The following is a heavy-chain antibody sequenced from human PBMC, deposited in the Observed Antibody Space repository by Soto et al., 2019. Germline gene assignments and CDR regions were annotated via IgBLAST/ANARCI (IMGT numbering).Heavy chain of an antibody. D-gene: IGHD2-2*01. CDR1: GFTFSSYA. J-gene: IGHJ3*02. V-gene: IGHV3-30-3*01. CDR3: ARPTDIVLVPAARGGAFDI. CDR2: ISYDGSNK. Sequence: QVQLVESGGGVVQPGRSLRLSCAASGFTFSSYAMHWVRQAPGKGLEWVAVISYDGSNKYYADSVKGRFTISRDNSKNTLYLQMNSLRAEDTAVYYCARPTDIVLVPAARGGAFDIWGQGTMVTVSS.